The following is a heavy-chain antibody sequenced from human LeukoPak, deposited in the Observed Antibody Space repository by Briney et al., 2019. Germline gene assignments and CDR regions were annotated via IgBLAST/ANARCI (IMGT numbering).Heavy chain of an antibody. Sequence: SGGSLRLSCTASGFTFRDYNINWFRQAPGRGLEWVGFIRSKADGGTPDYIAPVKGRFTISRDDSKDTLYLQMNSLNTEDTAMYYCTTRSPARYCSDGACYSSADYWGQGTLVTVSS. J-gene: IGHJ4*02. CDR1: GFTFRDYN. V-gene: IGHV3-15*01. CDR2: IRSKADGGTP. D-gene: IGHD2-15*01. CDR3: TTRSPARYCSDGACYSSADY.